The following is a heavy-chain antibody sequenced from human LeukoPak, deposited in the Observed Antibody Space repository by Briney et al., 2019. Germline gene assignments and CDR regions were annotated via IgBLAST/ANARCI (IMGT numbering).Heavy chain of an antibody. D-gene: IGHD1-26*01. Sequence: PSETLSLTCAVYGGSFSGYYWSWIRQPPGKGLEWIGEINHSGSTNYNPSLTSRVTIPVDTSKNQFSLKLSSVTAADTAVYYCAYEAKMYSGSYYRSEYFQHWGQGTLVTVSS. CDR2: INHSGST. CDR1: GGSFSGYY. CDR3: AYEAKMYSGSYYRSEYFQH. V-gene: IGHV4-34*01. J-gene: IGHJ1*01.